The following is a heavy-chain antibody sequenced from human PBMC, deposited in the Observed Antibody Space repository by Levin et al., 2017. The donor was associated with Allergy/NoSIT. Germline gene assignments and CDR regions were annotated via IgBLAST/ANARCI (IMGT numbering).Heavy chain of an antibody. CDR3: ARDEGPIVGATKGSFYYDYGMDV. Sequence: ASVKVSCKASGYTFTSYGISWVRQAPGQGLEWMGWISAYNGNTNYAQKLQGRVTMTTDTSTSTAYMELRSLRSDDTAVYYCARDEGPIVGATKGSFYYDYGMDVWGQGTTVTVSS. CDR1: GYTFTSYG. CDR2: ISAYNGNT. V-gene: IGHV1-18*01. J-gene: IGHJ6*02. D-gene: IGHD1-26*01.